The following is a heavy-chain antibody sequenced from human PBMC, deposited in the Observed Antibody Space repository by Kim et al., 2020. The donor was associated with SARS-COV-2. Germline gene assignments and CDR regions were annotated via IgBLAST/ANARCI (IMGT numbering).Heavy chain of an antibody. CDR3: AGGWGVTARRNCFGP. Sequence: GGSLRLSCAASEFPFSSSAMNWVRQPPGKGLEWISVISGSGVNIFYGDSVKGRFTVYRDNLKKTVYLQMDRLRVDDTAIYYCAGGWGVTARRNCFGPWGQGTPVTVSS. J-gene: IGHJ5*02. CDR2: ISGSGVNI. D-gene: IGHD6-6*01. CDR1: EFPFSSSA. V-gene: IGHV3-23*01.